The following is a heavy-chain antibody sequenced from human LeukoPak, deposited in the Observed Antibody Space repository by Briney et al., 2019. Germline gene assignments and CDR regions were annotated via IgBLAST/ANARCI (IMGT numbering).Heavy chain of an antibody. CDR2: IYYTGST. V-gene: IGHV4-59*02. J-gene: IGHJ5*02. Sequence: SETLSLTCTVSGGSVSSYYWSWIRQPPGKGLEWIGYIYYTGSTHHNPSLKSRVTISVDTSKNQFSLKLSSVTAADTAVYYCARDPRRLRQNWFDPWGQGTLVTVSS. D-gene: IGHD5-24*01. CDR3: ARDPRRLRQNWFDP. CDR1: GGSVSSYY.